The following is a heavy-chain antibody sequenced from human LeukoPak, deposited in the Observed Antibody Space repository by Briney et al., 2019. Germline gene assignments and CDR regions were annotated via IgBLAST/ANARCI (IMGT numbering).Heavy chain of an antibody. CDR1: GYTFISYY. D-gene: IGHD1-26*01. CDR3: ARGYSGSYYRWFDP. V-gene: IGHV1-46*01. CDR2: INPSGGTT. Sequence: ASVKVPCKASGYTFISYYMHWVRQAPGQGLEWMGLINPSGGTTIYAQKFQGRVTMTRDTSTSTVYMELSSLRSEDTAVYYCARGYSGSYYRWFDPWGQGTLVTVSS. J-gene: IGHJ5*02.